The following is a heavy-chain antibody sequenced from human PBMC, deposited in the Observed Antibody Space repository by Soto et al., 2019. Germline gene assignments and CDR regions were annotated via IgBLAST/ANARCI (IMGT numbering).Heavy chain of an antibody. Sequence: QPGGSLRHSCSASGLTFSSYAMHWVRQAPGKGLEWVAVISYDGSNKYYADSVKGRFTISRDNSKNTLYLQMNSMRAEDTAVYYCARENDIVVVPAGTAPHFDYWGQGT. D-gene: IGHD2-2*01. J-gene: IGHJ4*02. CDR3: ARENDIVVVPAGTAPHFDY. CDR2: ISYDGSNK. V-gene: IGHV3-30-3*01. CDR1: GLTFSSYA.